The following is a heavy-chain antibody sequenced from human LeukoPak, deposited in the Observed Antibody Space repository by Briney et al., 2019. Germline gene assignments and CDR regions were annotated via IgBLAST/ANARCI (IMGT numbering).Heavy chain of an antibody. CDR1: GLTFRNYA. J-gene: IGHJ4*02. D-gene: IGHD2-15*01. CDR2: ICANDGNT. Sequence: PGGSLRLSCAASGLTFRNYAMSWVRQAPGKGLEWVSVICANDGNTYYAEAVKGRFTISRDNSKDTLYLQMDSLRAEDTAVYYCAKGSGSSCYSPCDYWGQGILVTVSS. V-gene: IGHV3-23*01. CDR3: AKGSGSSCYSPCDY.